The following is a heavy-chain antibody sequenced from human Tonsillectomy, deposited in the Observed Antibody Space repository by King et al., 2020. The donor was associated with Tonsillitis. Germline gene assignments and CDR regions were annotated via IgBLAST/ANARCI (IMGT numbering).Heavy chain of an antibody. CDR1: GFTFSNYA. V-gene: IGHV3-23*04. CDR3: AKDYRKQQMVPRHFDY. Sequence: VQLVESGGGLVQPGGSLRLSCAASGFTFSNYALSWVRQAPGKGLEWVSTISASGDSTYYADSVKGRFTISRDNSKNTVYLQINSLRDDDTAVYYCAKDYRKQQMVPRHFDYWGQGTLVTVSS. J-gene: IGHJ4*02. D-gene: IGHD6-13*01. CDR2: ISASGDST.